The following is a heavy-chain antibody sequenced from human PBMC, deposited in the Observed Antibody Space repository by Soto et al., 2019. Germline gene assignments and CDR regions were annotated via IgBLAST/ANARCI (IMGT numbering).Heavy chain of an antibody. V-gene: IGHV1-69*01. Sequence: QVQLVQSGAEVKKPVSSVKVSCKASGGTFSSYAISWVRQAPGQGLEWMGGIIPIFGTANYAQKCQGRGTITADESTSTAYMELSSLSSEDTAVYYCALGGSGWYGAEGNWFDPWGQGTLVTVSS. CDR3: ALGGSGWYGAEGNWFDP. CDR1: GGTFSSYA. CDR2: IIPIFGTA. J-gene: IGHJ5*02. D-gene: IGHD6-19*01.